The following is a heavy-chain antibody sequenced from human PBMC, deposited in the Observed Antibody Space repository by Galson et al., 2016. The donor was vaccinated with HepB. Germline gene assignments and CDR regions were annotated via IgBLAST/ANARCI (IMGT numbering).Heavy chain of an antibody. J-gene: IGHJ4*02. Sequence: PALVKPTQTLTLTCTFSGFSLSTSGVGVGWIRQPPGKALEWLAFIYWDDDKRYSPSLKSRLTITKDTPKNQVVLTMTNMDPVDTATYYCAHSDCGGDCYSTPFCYWGQGTLVTVSS. D-gene: IGHD2-21*02. CDR2: IYWDDDK. V-gene: IGHV2-5*02. CDR1: GFSLSTSGVG. CDR3: AHSDCGGDCYSTPFCY.